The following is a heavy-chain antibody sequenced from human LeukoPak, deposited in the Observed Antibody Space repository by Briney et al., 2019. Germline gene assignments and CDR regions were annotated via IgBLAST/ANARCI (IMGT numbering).Heavy chain of an antibody. CDR1: GSTVSSNY. D-gene: IGHD7-27*01. CDR3: AKLGHPLDDY. Sequence: PGGSLRLSCAASGSTVSSNYMSWVRQAPRKGLEWVSGFKGRFTISRDTSKNTLFLQMNSLAADDTAVYYCAKLGHPLDDYWGQGTLVTVSS. V-gene: IGHV3-53*01. CDR2: F. J-gene: IGHJ4*02.